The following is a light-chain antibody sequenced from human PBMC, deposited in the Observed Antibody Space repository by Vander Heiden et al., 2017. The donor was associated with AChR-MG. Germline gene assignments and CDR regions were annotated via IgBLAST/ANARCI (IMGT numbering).Light chain of an antibody. Sequence: QSVLTQPPSTSGTPGQTIIIPCSGGSSNIASNTVNWYQQLTGAAPRLLIFANNQRPSGVPDRFSGSKSGTSASLAISRLRSEDEADYYCATWDDTLKGRVFGGGTKLTVL. CDR2: ANN. V-gene: IGLV1-44*01. CDR3: ATWDDTLKGRV. J-gene: IGLJ3*02. CDR1: SSNIASNT.